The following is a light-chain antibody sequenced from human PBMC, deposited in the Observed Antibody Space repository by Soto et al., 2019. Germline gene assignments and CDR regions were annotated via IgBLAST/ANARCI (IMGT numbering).Light chain of an antibody. J-gene: IGLJ1*01. CDR2: EGT. Sequence: QSVLTQPASVSGSPGQSFTISCSGTTSDVGGYNLVSWYQQHTAKAPKLLIYEGTQRPSGVSSRFSGSKSGNTASLTISGLQAEDEADYYCCSYASSSCYVFGTGTKVTVL. V-gene: IGLV2-23*01. CDR1: TSDVGGYNL. CDR3: CSYASSSCYV.